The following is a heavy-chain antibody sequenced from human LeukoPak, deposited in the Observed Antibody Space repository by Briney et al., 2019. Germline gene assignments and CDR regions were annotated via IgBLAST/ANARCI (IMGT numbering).Heavy chain of an antibody. Sequence: PGGSLRPSCVVSGFRFSDYWMHWVRKAPGKGLVWVSGIKTDGSDRRYADFVTGRFTISRDNAKNTLFLQMNSLRAEDTAVYYCIRDFLTVTTNGYWGQGTLVTVSS. CDR2: IKTDGSDR. V-gene: IGHV3-74*01. J-gene: IGHJ4*02. D-gene: IGHD4-11*01. CDR3: IRDFLTVTTNGY. CDR1: GFRFSDYW.